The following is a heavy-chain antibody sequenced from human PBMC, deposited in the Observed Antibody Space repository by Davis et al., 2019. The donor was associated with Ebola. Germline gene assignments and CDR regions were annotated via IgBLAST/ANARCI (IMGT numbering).Heavy chain of an antibody. Sequence: GESLKISCAASGFTFSSAWMSWVRQAPGKGLEWVGRIKSKTDGGTTDYAAPVKGRFTISRDDSKNTLYLQMNSLKTEDTAVYYCTTDVVVDGIFDYWGQGTLVTVSS. J-gene: IGHJ4*02. CDR1: GFTFSSAW. D-gene: IGHD2-15*01. CDR3: TTDVVVDGIFDY. V-gene: IGHV3-15*01. CDR2: IKSKTDGGTT.